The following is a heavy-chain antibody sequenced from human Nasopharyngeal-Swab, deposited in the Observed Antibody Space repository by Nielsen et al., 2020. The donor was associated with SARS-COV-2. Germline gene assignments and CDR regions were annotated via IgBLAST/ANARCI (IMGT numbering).Heavy chain of an antibody. CDR3: ARLRYYSSDY. J-gene: IGHJ4*02. CDR2: ISSSRTI. Sequence: GGSLRLSCAASEFTFNTYDMNWVRQAPGKGLEWLSYISSSRTIYYADSVKGRFTISRDNAKNSLYLQMNTLRDEDTAVYYCARLRYYSSDYWGQGTLVTVSS. D-gene: IGHD1-26*01. CDR1: EFTFNTYD. V-gene: IGHV3-48*02.